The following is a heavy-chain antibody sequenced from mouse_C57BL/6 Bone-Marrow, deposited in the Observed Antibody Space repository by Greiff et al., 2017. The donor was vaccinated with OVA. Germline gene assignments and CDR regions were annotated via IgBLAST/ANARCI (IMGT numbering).Heavy chain of an antibody. CDR3: ASHRDSSGAVDY. CDR2: IYPGNSDT. V-gene: IGHV1-5*01. CDR1: GYTFTSYW. Sequence: VQLKQSGTVLARPGASVKMSCKTSGYTFTSYWMHWVKQRPGQGLEWIGAIYPGNSDTSYNQKFKGKAKLTAVTSASTAYMELSSLTNEDSAVYYCASHRDSSGAVDYWGQGTSVTVSS. D-gene: IGHD3-2*02. J-gene: IGHJ4*01.